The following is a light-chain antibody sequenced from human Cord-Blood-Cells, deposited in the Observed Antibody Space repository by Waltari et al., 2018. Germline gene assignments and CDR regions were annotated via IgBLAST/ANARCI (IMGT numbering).Light chain of an antibody. Sequence: QSALPQPASLSRSPGQPITLSCTATSSSVGSYNLVSWYQQHPGKAPKLMIDEGSKRPSGVSNRFSGSKSGNTASLTISGLQAEDEADYYCCSYAGSSTWVFGGGTKLTVL. J-gene: IGLJ3*02. CDR2: EGS. CDR1: SSSVGSYNL. V-gene: IGLV2-23*01. CDR3: CSYAGSSTWV.